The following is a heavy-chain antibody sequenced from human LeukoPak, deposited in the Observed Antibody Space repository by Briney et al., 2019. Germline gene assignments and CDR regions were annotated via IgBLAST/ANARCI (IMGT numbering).Heavy chain of an antibody. Sequence: GASAKVSCKASGYTFTSYYMHWVRQAPGQGLEGMGIINPSGGSTSYAQKFQGRVTMTRDTSTSTVYMELSSLRSEDTAVYYCARARIAAPNWFDPWGQGTLVTVSS. CDR3: ARARIAAPNWFDP. D-gene: IGHD6-13*01. CDR2: INPSGGST. J-gene: IGHJ5*02. V-gene: IGHV1-46*01. CDR1: GYTFTSYY.